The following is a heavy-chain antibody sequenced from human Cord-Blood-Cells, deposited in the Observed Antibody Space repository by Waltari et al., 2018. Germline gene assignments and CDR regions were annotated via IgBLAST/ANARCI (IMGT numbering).Heavy chain of an antibody. Sequence: EVQLVESGGGLVKPGGSLRLSCAASGFTFSSYSMNWVRQAPGKGLEWVSSISSSISYIYYADSVKGRFTISRDNAKNSLYLQMNSLRAEDTAVYYCARDLTGDGAFDIWGQGTMVTDSS. J-gene: IGHJ3*02. CDR1: GFTFSSYS. CDR2: ISSSISYI. CDR3: ARDLTGDGAFDI. D-gene: IGHD7-27*01. V-gene: IGHV3-21*01.